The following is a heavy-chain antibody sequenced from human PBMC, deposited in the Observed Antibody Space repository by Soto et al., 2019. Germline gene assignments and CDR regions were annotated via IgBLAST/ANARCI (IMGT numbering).Heavy chain of an antibody. CDR1: EDTFRNYA. CDR3: ASTKYDSSAYYYWYLGL. D-gene: IGHD3-22*01. J-gene: IGHJ2*01. CDR2: IIPIFGTT. Sequence: QVELVQSGAEVKKPGSSVKVSCQASEDTFRNYAISWVRQAPVQRLEWMGGIIPIFGTTNYAQKFQGRVTITAETSANTVYLELSSLRSEDTAVYYCASTKYDSSAYYYWYLGLWGRGTLVTVSS. V-gene: IGHV1-69*06.